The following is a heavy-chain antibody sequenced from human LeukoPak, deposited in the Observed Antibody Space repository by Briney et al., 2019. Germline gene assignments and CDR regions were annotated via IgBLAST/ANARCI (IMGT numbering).Heavy chain of an antibody. Sequence: SETLSLTCTVSGVSISGSTYFWGWIRQPPGKGLEWFGSIFESGSTYYNPALKSRVTITVDTSRNQFSLKLTSVTPSDTAVYYCARSGFVGATDHDSFDVWGQGTMVTVSS. D-gene: IGHD1-26*01. J-gene: IGHJ3*01. CDR2: IFESGST. CDR1: GVSISGSTYF. V-gene: IGHV4-39*01. CDR3: ARSGFVGATDHDSFDV.